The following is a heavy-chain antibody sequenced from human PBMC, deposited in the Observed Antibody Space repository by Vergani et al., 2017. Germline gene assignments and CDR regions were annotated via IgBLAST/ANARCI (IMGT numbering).Heavy chain of an antibody. Sequence: VQLQQWGAGLLKPSETLSLTCGVYGGSFSGYYGTWIRQTPEKGLEWIGEINHSGDTNYNPSLKSRLTISIDMSKNQFFLTLRSVTAADTAFYYCARCRVDLHVWGRGTAVTVSS. CDR2: INHSGDT. J-gene: IGHJ6*04. V-gene: IGHV4-34*02. D-gene: IGHD5-24*01. CDR1: GGSFSGYY. CDR3: ARCRVDLHV.